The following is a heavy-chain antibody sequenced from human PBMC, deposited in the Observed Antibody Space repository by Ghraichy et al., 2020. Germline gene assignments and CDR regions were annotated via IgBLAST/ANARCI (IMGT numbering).Heavy chain of an antibody. V-gene: IGHV3-21*01. CDR3: ARDQAVAGLGD. CDR1: GFTFSSYS. Sequence: LSLTCAASGFTFSSYSMNWVRQAPGKGLEWVSSISSSSSYIYYADSVKGRFTISRDNAKNSLYLQMNSLRAEDTAVYYCARDQAVAGLGDWGQGTTVTVSS. J-gene: IGHJ6*02. D-gene: IGHD6-19*01. CDR2: ISSSSSYI.